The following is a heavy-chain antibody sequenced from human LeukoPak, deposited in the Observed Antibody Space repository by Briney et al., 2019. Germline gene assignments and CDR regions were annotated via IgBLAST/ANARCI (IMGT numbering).Heavy chain of an antibody. CDR1: GFTFRSNW. CDR3: ARCSSTGCASSPLAGYLY. CDR2: INTDGSST. V-gene: IGHV3-74*01. D-gene: IGHD2-2*01. J-gene: IGHJ4*02. Sequence: PGGSLRLSCVASGFTFRSNWMHWIRQAPGKGLVWVSHINTDGSSTTYADSVKGRFTISRDNAKNTLYLQMNSLRAEDTAVYYCARCSSTGCASSPLAGYLYWGQGTLVTVSS.